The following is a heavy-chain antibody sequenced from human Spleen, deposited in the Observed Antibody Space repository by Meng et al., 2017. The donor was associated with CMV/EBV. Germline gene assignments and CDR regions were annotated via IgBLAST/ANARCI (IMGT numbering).Heavy chain of an antibody. V-gene: IGHV1-2*02. D-gene: IGHD5-18*01. J-gene: IGHJ4*02. CDR2: INPNSGDT. CDR3: ARRAMVPVVFDY. CDR1: GYTFTGYY. Sequence: ASVKVSCKASGYTFTGYYIHWVRQAPGQGLEWMGWINPNSGDTNYAQRFQGRVTMTKDTSISTAYMELSRLRSDDTAVYYCARRAMVPVVFDYWGQGTLVTVSS.